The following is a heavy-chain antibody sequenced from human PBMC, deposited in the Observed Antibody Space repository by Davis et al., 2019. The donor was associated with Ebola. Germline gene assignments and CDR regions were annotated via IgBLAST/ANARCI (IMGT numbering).Heavy chain of an antibody. CDR1: GYTFTSYG. CDR2: ISAYNNKT. V-gene: IGHV1-18*01. Sequence: VKVSCKASGYTFTSYGINWVRQAPGQGLEWVGWISAYNNKTNYAQKVQGRVTMTTDTSTSIAYMELRSLRSDDTAVYYCARLYCSTTTCYESDYWGQGTLVTVSS. D-gene: IGHD2-2*01. J-gene: IGHJ4*02. CDR3: ARLYCSTTTCYESDY.